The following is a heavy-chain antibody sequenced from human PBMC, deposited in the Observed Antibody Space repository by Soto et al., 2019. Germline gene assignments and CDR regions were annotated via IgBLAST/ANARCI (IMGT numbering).Heavy chain of an antibody. Sequence: EVQLVESGGGLVQPGGSLRLSCAASGFTFSSYSMNWVRQAPGKGLEWVSYISSSSSTIYYADSVKGRFTISRDNAKNSLYLQMNSLRDEGTAVYYCARDRTPYYYDSSGYYYEGYFQHWGQGTLVTVSS. V-gene: IGHV3-48*02. J-gene: IGHJ1*01. CDR3: ARDRTPYYYDSSGYYYEGYFQH. CDR1: GFTFSSYS. D-gene: IGHD3-22*01. CDR2: ISSSSSTI.